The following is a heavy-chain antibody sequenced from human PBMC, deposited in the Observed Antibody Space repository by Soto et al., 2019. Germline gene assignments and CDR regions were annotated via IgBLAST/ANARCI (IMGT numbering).Heavy chain of an antibody. CDR1: GYTFTSYC. CDR2: ISAYNGNT. Sequence: ASVKVSCKASGYTFTSYCISWVRQAPGQGLEWMGWISAYNGNTNYAQKLQGRVTMTTDTSTSTAYMELRSLRSDDTAVYYCARRFSIFGVVPAPYYYGMDVWGQGTTVTVSS. CDR3: ARRFSIFGVVPAPYYYGMDV. J-gene: IGHJ6*02. V-gene: IGHV1-18*04. D-gene: IGHD3-3*01.